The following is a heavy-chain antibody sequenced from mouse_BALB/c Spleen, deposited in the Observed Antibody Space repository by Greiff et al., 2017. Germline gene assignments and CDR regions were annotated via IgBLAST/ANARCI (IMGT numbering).Heavy chain of an antibody. CDR1: GFTFSSYG. CDR2: ISSGGSYT. Sequence: EVKLVESGGDLVKPGGSLKLSCAASGFTFSSYGMSWVRQTPDKRLEWVATISSGGSYTYYPDSVKGRFTISRDNAKNTLYLQMSSLKSEDTAMYYCARQVRLAMDYWGQGTSVTVSS. CDR3: ARQVRLAMDY. V-gene: IGHV5-6*01. D-gene: IGHD2-14*01. J-gene: IGHJ4*01.